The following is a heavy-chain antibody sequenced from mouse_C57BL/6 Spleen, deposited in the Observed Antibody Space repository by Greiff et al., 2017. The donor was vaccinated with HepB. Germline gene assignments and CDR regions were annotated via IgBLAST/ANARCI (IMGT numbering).Heavy chain of an antibody. V-gene: IGHV14-2*01. Sequence: VQLKQSGAELVKPGASVKLSCTASGFNIKDYYMHWVKQRTEQGLEWIGRIDPEDGETKYAPKFQGKDTITADTSSNTAYLQLSSLTSEDTAVYYCAIPPITTVDYFDYWGQGTTLTVSS. D-gene: IGHD1-1*01. CDR2: IDPEDGET. J-gene: IGHJ2*01. CDR1: GFNIKDYY. CDR3: AIPPITTVDYFDY.